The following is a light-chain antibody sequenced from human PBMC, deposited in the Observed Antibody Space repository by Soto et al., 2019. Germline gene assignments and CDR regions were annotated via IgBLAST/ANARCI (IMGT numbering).Light chain of an antibody. CDR2: GAS. Sequence: AVQVTQSPSSLSASVGDRVTITCRASQDIRNDLGWYQQKPGKAPNLLIYGASNLESGVPSRFSGSGSGTDFTLTISSLQPEDFATYYCLQDDSYPLTFGQGTKVEIK. CDR1: QDIRND. J-gene: IGKJ1*01. CDR3: LQDDSYPLT. V-gene: IGKV1-6*01.